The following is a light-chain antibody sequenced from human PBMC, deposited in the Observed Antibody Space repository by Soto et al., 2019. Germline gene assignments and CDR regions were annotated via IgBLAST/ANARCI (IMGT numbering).Light chain of an antibody. J-gene: IGKJ1*01. V-gene: IGKV3-20*01. CDR1: QSVSNNY. CDR3: QQYGSSGT. Sequence: EIVLTRSPGTLSLSPGERATLSCRASQSVSNNYLAWYQQKPGQDPRLLIYGASNRATGIPDRFSGSGSGTDFTLTISRLEPEDFAVYYCQQYGSSGTFGQGTKVDIX. CDR2: GAS.